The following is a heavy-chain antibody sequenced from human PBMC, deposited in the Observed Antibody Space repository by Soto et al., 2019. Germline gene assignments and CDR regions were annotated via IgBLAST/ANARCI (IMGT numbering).Heavy chain of an antibody. D-gene: IGHD3-3*01. CDR2: ISSSSYI. V-gene: IGHV3-21*01. J-gene: IGHJ5*02. CDR3: ARAGYDFWSGSPLWFDP. Sequence: GGSLRLSCAASGFTFSSYSMNWVRQAPGKGLEWVSSISSSSYIYYADSGKGRFTISGDNDKNSLYLQMNSLRAEDTAVYYCARAGYDFWSGSPLWFDPWGQGTLVTVSS. CDR1: GFTFSSYS.